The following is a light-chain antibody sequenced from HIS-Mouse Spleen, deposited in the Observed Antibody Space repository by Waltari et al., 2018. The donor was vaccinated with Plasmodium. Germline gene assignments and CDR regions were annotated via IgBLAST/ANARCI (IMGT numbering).Light chain of an antibody. CDR3: QQRSNWPIT. J-gene: IGKJ5*01. V-gene: IGKV3-11*01. CDR1: QSVRSY. Sequence: EIVFTQSPAPLSLSPGERATLSCRASQSVRSYLAWYQQKPGQAPRLLIYDASNKATGIPARFSGSGSGTDFTLTISSLEPEDFAVYYCQQRSNWPITFGQGTRLEIK. CDR2: DAS.